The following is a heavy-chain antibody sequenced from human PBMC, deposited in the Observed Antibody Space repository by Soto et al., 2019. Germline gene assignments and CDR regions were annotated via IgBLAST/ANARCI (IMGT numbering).Heavy chain of an antibody. CDR1: GYTFTVYY. CDR2: INPKSGGT. CDR3: ARDLAKGGGSAGFGY. J-gene: IGHJ4*02. Sequence: ASVKVSCKASGYTFTVYYMHWVRQAPGQGLEWMGWINPKSGGTMYPQKFQGRVTMTWDTSISTAYMALTRLRSDDTAVYYCARDLAKGGGSAGFGYWGQGTLVTVSS. D-gene: IGHD1-26*01. V-gene: IGHV1-2*02.